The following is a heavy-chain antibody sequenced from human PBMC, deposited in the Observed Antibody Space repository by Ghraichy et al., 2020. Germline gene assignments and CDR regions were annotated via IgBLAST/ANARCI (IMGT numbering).Heavy chain of an antibody. CDR1: GGSISSGGYS. V-gene: IGHV4-30-2*01. D-gene: IGHD2-2*01. J-gene: IGHJ3*02. CDR3: ARYCSSTSCYAGGAFDI. Sequence: TLSLTCAVSGGSISSGGYSWSWIRQPPGKGLEWIGYIYHSGSTYYNPSLKSRVTISVDRSKNQFSLKLSSVTAADTVVYYCARYCSSTSCYAGGAFDIWGQGTMVTVSS. CDR2: IYHSGST.